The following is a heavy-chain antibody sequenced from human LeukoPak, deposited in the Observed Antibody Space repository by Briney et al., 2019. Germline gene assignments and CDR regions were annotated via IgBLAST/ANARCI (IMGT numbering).Heavy chain of an antibody. Sequence: GGSLRLSCAASGFTFSNYAMSWVRQAPGKGLEWVSIISDSGGTTYYAGSVKGRFTISRDNSKNTLYLQLSTLRAEDTAIYYCARNDGDWQRYYFELWGQGSLVTVSS. V-gene: IGHV3-23*01. J-gene: IGHJ4*02. CDR3: ARNDGDWQRYYFEL. CDR2: ISDSGGTT. D-gene: IGHD4-17*01. CDR1: GFTFSNYA.